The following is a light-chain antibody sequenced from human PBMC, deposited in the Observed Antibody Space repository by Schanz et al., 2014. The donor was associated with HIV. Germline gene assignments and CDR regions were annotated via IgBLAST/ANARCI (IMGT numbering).Light chain of an antibody. CDR2: DVS. CDR1: SGDVGSYNY. J-gene: IGLJ2*01. V-gene: IGLV2-14*03. Sequence: QSALTQPASVSGSPGQSISISCTGTSGDVGSYNYVSWYQQHPGKAPKLMIYDVSKRPSGVPARFSGSKSGSSASLAISGLQADDEADYFCQSFDSSLNGVVFGGGTKLTVL. CDR3: QSFDSSLNGVV.